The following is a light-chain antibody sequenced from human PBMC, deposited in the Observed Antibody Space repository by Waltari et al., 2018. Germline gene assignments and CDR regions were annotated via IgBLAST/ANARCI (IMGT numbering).Light chain of an antibody. J-gene: IGKJ1*01. V-gene: IGKV1-8*01. CDR2: AAS. CDR1: QSVSTY. Sequence: AIRMTQSPSSLSASTGDRVTITCRASQSVSTYLAWYQQKPGKAPKLLIYAASTLQRGVPLRFSGSGSGTDFTLSISCLQSEDFATYYCQQYYDYQRSFGQGTKVDIK. CDR3: QQYYDYQRS.